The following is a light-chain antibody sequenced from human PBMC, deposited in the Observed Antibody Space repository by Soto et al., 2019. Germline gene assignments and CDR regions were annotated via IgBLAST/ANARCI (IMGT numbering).Light chain of an antibody. CDR3: QQSYDTPRT. CDR2: ATS. Sequence: DIQMTQSPSSLSASVGDRVTITCRASQTLNSFLNWYQQKPGKAPELLIYATSTLQIGVPSRFSGSGSGTVFTLTISNLQPEDFATYFCQQSYDTPRTFGQGTKLEIK. V-gene: IGKV1-39*01. J-gene: IGKJ2*01. CDR1: QTLNSF.